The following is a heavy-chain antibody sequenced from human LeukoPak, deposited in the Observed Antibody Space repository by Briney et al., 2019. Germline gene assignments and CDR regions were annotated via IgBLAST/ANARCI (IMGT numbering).Heavy chain of an antibody. CDR2: ISSSSSYI. Sequence: GGSLRLSCAASGFTFSSYWMHWVRQVPGKGLEWVSSISSSSSYIYYADSVKGRFTISRDNAKNSLYLQMNSLRAEDTAVYYCARGALNYDSSGFHDAFDIWGQGTMVTVSS. CDR3: ARGALNYDSSGFHDAFDI. D-gene: IGHD3-22*01. CDR1: GFTFSSYW. V-gene: IGHV3-21*01. J-gene: IGHJ3*02.